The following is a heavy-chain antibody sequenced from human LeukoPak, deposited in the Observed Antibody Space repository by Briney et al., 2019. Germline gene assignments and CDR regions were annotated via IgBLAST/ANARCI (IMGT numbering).Heavy chain of an antibody. D-gene: IGHD2-2*01. Sequence: ASVKFSCKASGYTFTGYYMHWVRQAPGQGLEWMGWINPNSGGTNYAQKFQGRVTMTRDTSISTAYMELSRLRSDDTAVYYCARGTVVPSPGAFDIWGQGTMVTVSS. CDR1: GYTFTGYY. CDR3: ARGTVVPSPGAFDI. V-gene: IGHV1-2*02. CDR2: INPNSGGT. J-gene: IGHJ3*02.